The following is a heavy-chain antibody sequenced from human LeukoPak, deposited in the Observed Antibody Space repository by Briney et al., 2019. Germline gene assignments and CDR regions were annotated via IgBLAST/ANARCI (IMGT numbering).Heavy chain of an antibody. V-gene: IGHV3-74*01. D-gene: IGHD5-24*01. CDR2: ISTDGSST. Sequence: GGSLRLSCAASVFTFSSYWMHWVRQAPGKGLVWVSRISTDGSSTSYSDSVKGRFTISRDNAKNTLYVQMNSLRADDTAVYYCAREATGGFDYWGRGTLVTVSS. CDR1: VFTFSSYW. CDR3: AREATGGFDY. J-gene: IGHJ4*02.